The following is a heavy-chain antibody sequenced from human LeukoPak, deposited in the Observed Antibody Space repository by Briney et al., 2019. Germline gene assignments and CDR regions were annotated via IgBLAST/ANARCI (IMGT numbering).Heavy chain of an antibody. V-gene: IGHV3-11*04. CDR2: ISSSGSTM. CDR3: TTAPDIVVVVAATGRFVL. D-gene: IGHD2-15*01. J-gene: IGHJ4*02. Sequence: GGSLRLSCAASGFTFSDYYMSWIRQAPGKGLEWVSYISSSGSTMYYADSVKGRLTISRDNAKNSLYLQMNSLRAEDTAVYYCTTAPDIVVVVAATGRFVLWGQGTLVTVSS. CDR1: GFTFSDYY.